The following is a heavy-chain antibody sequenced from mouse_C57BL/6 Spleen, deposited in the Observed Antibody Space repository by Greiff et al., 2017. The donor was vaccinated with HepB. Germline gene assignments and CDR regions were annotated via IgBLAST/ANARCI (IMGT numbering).Heavy chain of an antibody. CDR3: ARSSPSITTVVAHDY. Sequence: VQLQQSGAELVKPGASVKISCKASGYAFSSYWMNWVKQRPGKGLEWIGQVYPGDGDTNYNGKFKGKATLTADKSSSTAYMQLSSLTSEDSAVYFCARSSPSITTVVAHDYWGQGTTLTVSS. CDR2: VYPGDGDT. D-gene: IGHD1-1*01. CDR1: GYAFSSYW. J-gene: IGHJ2*01. V-gene: IGHV1-80*01.